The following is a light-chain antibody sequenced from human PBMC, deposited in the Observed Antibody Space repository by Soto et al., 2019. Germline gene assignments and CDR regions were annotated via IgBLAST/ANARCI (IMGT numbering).Light chain of an antibody. CDR3: QQYKSYPWT. Sequence: IVMTQSPATLSVSPGERATLSCRASQRVSSNVAWYQQKPGQAPRLLLYGASARATGVPARFSGSGSGTEFTLTISSLQPDDFATYYCQQYKSYPWTFGQGTKVDIK. CDR2: GAS. CDR1: QRVSSN. V-gene: IGKV3-15*01. J-gene: IGKJ1*01.